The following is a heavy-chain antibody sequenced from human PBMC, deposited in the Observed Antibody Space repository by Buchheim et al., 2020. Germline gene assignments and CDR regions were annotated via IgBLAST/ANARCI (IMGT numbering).Heavy chain of an antibody. J-gene: IGHJ4*02. CDR3: SKSGYGSFVGHVDY. CDR2: ISYDGSNK. D-gene: IGHD6-13*01. Sequence: QVQLVESGGGVVQPGRSLRLSCAASGFTFSSYGMHWVRQAPGKGLEWVAVISYDGSNKYYADSVKGRFTISRDNSKNTLYLQMNSLRAEDTAVYYCSKSGYGSFVGHVDYWGQGTL. V-gene: IGHV3-30*18. CDR1: GFTFSSYG.